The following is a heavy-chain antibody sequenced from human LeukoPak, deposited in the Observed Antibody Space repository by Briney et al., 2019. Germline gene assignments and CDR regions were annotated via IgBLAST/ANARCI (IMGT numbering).Heavy chain of an antibody. CDR3: AKALEPRAYYYYYMDV. Sequence: PGGSLRLSCAASGFTFDDYAMHWVRQAPGKGLERVSGISWNSGSIGYADSVKGRFTISRDNAKNSLYLQMNSLRAEDTALYYCAKALEPRAYYYYYMDVWGKGTTVTVSS. J-gene: IGHJ6*03. CDR2: ISWNSGSI. V-gene: IGHV3-9*01. D-gene: IGHD5-24*01. CDR1: GFTFDDYA.